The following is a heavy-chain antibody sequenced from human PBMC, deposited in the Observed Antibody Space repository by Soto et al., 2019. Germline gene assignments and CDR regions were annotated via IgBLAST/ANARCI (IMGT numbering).Heavy chain of an antibody. CDR2: ISYDGSNK. V-gene: IGHV3-30-3*01. CDR3: ARDDYGDYCFDD. Sequence: HPGGSLRLSCAASGFTFSSYDMHWVRQAPGKGLEWVAGISYDGSNKYYAESVKARFTISRDNSKNTLYLQMNSLRPEDTAVYYCARDDYGDYCFDDWGQGTLVTVSS. J-gene: IGHJ4*02. D-gene: IGHD4-17*01. CDR1: GFTFSSYD.